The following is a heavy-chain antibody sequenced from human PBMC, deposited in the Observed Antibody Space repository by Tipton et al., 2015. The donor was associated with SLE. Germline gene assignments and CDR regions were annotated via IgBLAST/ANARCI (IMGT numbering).Heavy chain of an antibody. CDR3: ARAGMCGGVCAYYYYGMDV. V-gene: IGHV1-8*01. CDR1: GYTFTTSD. D-gene: IGHD2-21*01. CDR2: MNPSSGDT. J-gene: IGHJ6*02. Sequence: VQLVQSGAEVTKPGASVKVSCKASGYTFTTSDINWVRQAPGQGLEWMGWMNPSSGDTGYAQKFQGRVTMTRNTSISTAYLELSSLRSDDTALYYCARAGMCGGVCAYYYYGMDVWGQGTTVTVSS.